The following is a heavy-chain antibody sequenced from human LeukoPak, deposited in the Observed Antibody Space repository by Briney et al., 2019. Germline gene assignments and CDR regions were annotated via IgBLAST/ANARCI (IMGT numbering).Heavy chain of an antibody. V-gene: IGHV1-2*02. CDR2: INPNSGGT. D-gene: IGHD6-25*01. CDR3: ARDLGGYGLRYFDY. Sequence: EASVKVSCKASGYTFTGYYMHWVRQAPGQGLEWMGWINPNSGGTNYAQKFQGRVTMTRDTSISTAYMELSRLRSGDTAVYYCARDLGGYGLRYFDYWGQGTLVTVSS. J-gene: IGHJ4*02. CDR1: GYTFTGYY.